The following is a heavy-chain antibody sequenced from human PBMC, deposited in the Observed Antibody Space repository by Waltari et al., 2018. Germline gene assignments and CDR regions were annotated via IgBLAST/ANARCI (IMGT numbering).Heavy chain of an antibody. J-gene: IGHJ4*02. D-gene: IGHD3-10*01. V-gene: IGHV3-53*01. CDR1: GFIDGINY. Sequence: EVQVVESGGGLIQPWGSLRLSCAVYGFIDGINYMSWVRQDPGKGLEWVSVIYSGGSSYYVDSVKGRFTIARDNSKNTIYLEMNSLRGEDTAVYFCVGHRFGSGSYFDYWGQGTPVTVSS. CDR3: VGHRFGSGSYFDY. CDR2: IYSGGSS.